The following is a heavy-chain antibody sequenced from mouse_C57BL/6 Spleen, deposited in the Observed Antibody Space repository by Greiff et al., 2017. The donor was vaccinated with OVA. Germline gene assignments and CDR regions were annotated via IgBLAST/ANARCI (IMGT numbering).Heavy chain of an antibody. J-gene: IGHJ4*01. CDR2: ILPGSGST. CDR3: ARRGKSYDWGYYAMDY. V-gene: IGHV1-9*01. D-gene: IGHD2-4*01. CDR1: GYTFTGYW. Sequence: QVQLQQSGAELMKPGASVKLSCKATGYTFTGYWIEWVKQRPGHGLEWIGEILPGSGSTNYNEKFKGKATFTADTSSNTAYMQLSSLTTEDSAIYYCARRGKSYDWGYYAMDYWGQGTSVTVSS.